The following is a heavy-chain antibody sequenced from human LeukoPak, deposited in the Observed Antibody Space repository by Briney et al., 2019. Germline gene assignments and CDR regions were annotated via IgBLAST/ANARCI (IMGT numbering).Heavy chain of an antibody. V-gene: IGHV1-24*01. J-gene: IGHJ5*02. CDR2: FDPEDGET. CDR3: ARDRLDDTIFGVGPNWFDP. D-gene: IGHD3-3*01. Sequence: ASVKVSCKVSGYTLTELSMHWVRQAPGKGLEWMGGFDPEDGETIYAQKFQGRVTMTRNTSISTAYMELSSLRSEDTAVYYCARDRLDDTIFGVGPNWFDPWGQGTLVTVSS. CDR1: GYTLTELS.